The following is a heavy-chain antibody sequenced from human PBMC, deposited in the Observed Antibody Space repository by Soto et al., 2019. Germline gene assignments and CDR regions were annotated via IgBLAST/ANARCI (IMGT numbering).Heavy chain of an antibody. CDR1: GASISKTSSY. Sequence: QVELQQSGPGVVRPSETLSLTCSVSGASISKTSSYWGWIRQPPGKGLEWIGSINYSGTAYYSPSLRSRAPSSVDTSANQFSLRLMSVTAADTAFYFCVRRVNIPSWYFDLWGREKPVIVSS. CDR2: INYSGTA. CDR3: VRRVNIPSWYFDL. V-gene: IGHV4-39*01. D-gene: IGHD2-21*01. J-gene: IGHJ2*01.